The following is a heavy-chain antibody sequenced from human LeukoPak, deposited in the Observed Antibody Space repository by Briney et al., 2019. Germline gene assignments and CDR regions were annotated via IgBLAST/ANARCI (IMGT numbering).Heavy chain of an antibody. J-gene: IGHJ1*01. Sequence: GGSLRLSCAASGFTLSSYAMHWVRQAPGKGLEWVAVISYDGRNKYYADSVKGRFTISRDNSKNTLYLQMNSLRAEDTAVYYCARMGAAEYFQHWGQGTLVTVSS. CDR3: ARMGAAEYFQH. CDR2: ISYDGRNK. V-gene: IGHV3-30*04. D-gene: IGHD5-24*01. CDR1: GFTLSSYA.